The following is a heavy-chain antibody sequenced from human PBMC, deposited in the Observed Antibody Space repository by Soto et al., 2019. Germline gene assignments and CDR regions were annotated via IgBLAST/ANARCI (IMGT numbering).Heavy chain of an antibody. D-gene: IGHD4-17*01. Sequence: QITLKESGPPLVKPTQTLTLTCTFSGFSLSTSGVGVSWIRQPPGKALEWLALIYWDDDKRYSPSLKSRLTITKETTKNQVVLTMTNVDPVDTATYYCAHIPSPTVTTSAEYFQHWGQGTLVTVSS. CDR3: AHIPSPTVTTSAEYFQH. CDR2: IYWDDDK. V-gene: IGHV2-5*02. CDR1: GFSLSTSGVG. J-gene: IGHJ1*01.